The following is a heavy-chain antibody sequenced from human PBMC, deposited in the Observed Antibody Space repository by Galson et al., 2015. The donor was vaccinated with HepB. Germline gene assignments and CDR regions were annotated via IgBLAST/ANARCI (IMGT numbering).Heavy chain of an antibody. J-gene: IGHJ6*02. Sequence: SETLSLTCTVSGGSISCSSYYWGWIRQPPGKGLEWIGSIYHSGSTYYNPSLKSRVTISVDTSKNQFSLKLSSVTAADTAVYYCARLMGYYDSRGYGAPYYYYGMDVWGQGTTVTVSS. D-gene: IGHD3-22*01. V-gene: IGHV4-39*01. CDR3: ARLMGYYDSRGYGAPYYYYGMDV. CDR1: GGSISCSSYY. CDR2: IYHSGST.